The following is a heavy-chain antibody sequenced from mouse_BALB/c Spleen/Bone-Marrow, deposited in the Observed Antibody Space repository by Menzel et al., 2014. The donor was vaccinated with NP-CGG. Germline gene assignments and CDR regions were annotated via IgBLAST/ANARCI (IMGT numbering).Heavy chain of an antibody. V-gene: IGHV5-12-2*01. J-gene: IGHJ3*01. CDR1: GFTFSSYT. Sequence: EVHLVESGGGLVQPGGSLKLSCAASGFTFSSYTMSWVRQTPEKSGVVWVAYISNGGGSIYYPDTVRGRFTISRDNDKNTLYLQMSSLKSEDTAMYYCASHYYDSSPFAYWGQGTLVTVSA. CDR2: ISNGGGSI. D-gene: IGHD1-1*01. CDR3: ASHYYDSSPFAY.